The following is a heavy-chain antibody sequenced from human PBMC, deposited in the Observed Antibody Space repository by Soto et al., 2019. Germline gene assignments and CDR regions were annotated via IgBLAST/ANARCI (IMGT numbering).Heavy chain of an antibody. J-gene: IGHJ4*02. V-gene: IGHV3-30-3*01. CDR1: GFTFSHYG. CDR3: ARDRDSSGYYVDY. Sequence: QVPLVESGGGVVQPGRFLRLSCAVSGFTFSHYGMHWVRQAPGKGLEWVAVILHDGSNKYYGDSVKGRFTISRDNSNNTLYLQMNTMRAEDTAVYYCARDRDSSGYYVDYWGQGTLVTVSS. CDR2: ILHDGSNK. D-gene: IGHD3-22*01.